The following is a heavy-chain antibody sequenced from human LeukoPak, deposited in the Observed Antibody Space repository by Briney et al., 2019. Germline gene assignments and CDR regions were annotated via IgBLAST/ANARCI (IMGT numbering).Heavy chain of an antibody. J-gene: IGHJ6*02. D-gene: IGHD6-13*01. Sequence: GASVKVSCKASGYTFTSYDINWVRQATGQGLEWMGWMNPNSGNTGYAQKFQGRVTMTRNTSISTAYMELSSLRSEDTAVYYCARAIIAAAGNALTTYPTRNYGMDVWGQGTTVTVPS. CDR2: MNPNSGNT. CDR3: ARAIIAAAGNALTTYPTRNYGMDV. CDR1: GYTFTSYD. V-gene: IGHV1-8*01.